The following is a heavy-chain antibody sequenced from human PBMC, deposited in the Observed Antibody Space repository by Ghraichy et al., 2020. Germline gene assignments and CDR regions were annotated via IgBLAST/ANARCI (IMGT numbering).Heavy chain of an antibody. CDR2: IYYSGST. D-gene: IGHD6-19*01. J-gene: IGHJ4*02. Sequence: SETLSLTCTVSGGSISSNSYFWGWIRQPPGKGLEWIGTIYYSGSTYYNPSLKSRVTLSVDTSKNQFSLKLSSVTAADTAVYYCARSFYLQGIAVAGTNFDYWGQGTLVTVSS. CDR3: ARSFYLQGIAVAGTNFDY. CDR1: GGSISSNSYF. V-gene: IGHV4-39*01.